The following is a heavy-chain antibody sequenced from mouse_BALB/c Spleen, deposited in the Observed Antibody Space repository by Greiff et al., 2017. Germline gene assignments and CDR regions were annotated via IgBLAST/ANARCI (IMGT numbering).Heavy chain of an antibody. Sequence: QVQLKESGPGLVAPSQSLSITCTVSGFSLTGYGVNWVRQPPGKGLEWLGMIWGDGSTDYNSALKSRLSISKDNSKSQVFLKMNSLQTDDTARYYCARDYGNPLWYFDVWGAGTTVTVSS. V-gene: IGHV2-6-7*01. CDR3: ARDYGNPLWYFDV. CDR1: GFSLTGYG. CDR2: IWGDGST. D-gene: IGHD2-1*01. J-gene: IGHJ1*01.